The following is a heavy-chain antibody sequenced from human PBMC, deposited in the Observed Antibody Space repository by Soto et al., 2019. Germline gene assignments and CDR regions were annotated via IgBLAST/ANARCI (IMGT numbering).Heavy chain of an antibody. J-gene: IGHJ5*02. CDR3: ARILAYSSSWYWFDP. D-gene: IGHD6-13*01. Sequence: SGPTLVNPTETLTLTCTVSGFSLSNARMGVSWIRQPPGKAPEWLAHIFSNDEKSYSTSLKSRLTISKDTSKSQVVLTMTNMDPVDIATYYFARILAYSSSWYWFDPWGQGTLVTVSS. CDR1: GFSLSNARMG. CDR2: IFSNDEK. V-gene: IGHV2-26*01.